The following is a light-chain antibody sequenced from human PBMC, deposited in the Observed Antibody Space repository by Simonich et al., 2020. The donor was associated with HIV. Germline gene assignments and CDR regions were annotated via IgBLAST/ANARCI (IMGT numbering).Light chain of an antibody. J-gene: IGKJ4*01. CDR1: QSLLHSNGYTY. V-gene: IGKV2-28*01. CDR3: MQALQTPAT. Sequence: DIVMTQSPLSLPVTPGEPASLSCRSSQSLLHSNGYTYLNCYLQKPGQSPQVLIDLGSNRASGVPDRFSGSGSGTDFTLKISRVEAEDVGVYYCMQALQTPATFGGGTKVEIK. CDR2: LGS.